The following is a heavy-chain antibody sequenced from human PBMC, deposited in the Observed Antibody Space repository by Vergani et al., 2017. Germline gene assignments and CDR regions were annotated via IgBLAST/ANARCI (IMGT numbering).Heavy chain of an antibody. CDR2: IIPIFGKA. D-gene: IGHD2-15*01. J-gene: IGHJ6*02. CDR1: GGTFSSYA. V-gene: IGHV1-69*13. Sequence: QVQLVQSGAEVKKPGSSVKVSCKASGGTFSSYAISWVRQAPGQGLEWMGRIIPIFGKANYAQKFQGRVTITADESTSTAYMELSSLRSEDTAVYYCARDRRYCSGGSCYSRYYYYYGMDVWGQGTTVTVSS. CDR3: ARDRRYCSGGSCYSRYYYYYGMDV.